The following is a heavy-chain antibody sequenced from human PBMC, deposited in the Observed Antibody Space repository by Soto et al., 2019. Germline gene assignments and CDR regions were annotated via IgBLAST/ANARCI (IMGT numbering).Heavy chain of an antibody. J-gene: IGHJ5*02. CDR3: ARDLRYFDWPPPGDWFDP. CDR1: GYTFPSYG. Sequence: ASVKVSCKASGYTFPSYGISWVRQAPGQGLEWMGWISAYNGNTNYAQKLQGRVTMTTDTSTSTAYMELRSLRSDDTAVYYCARDLRYFDWPPPGDWFDPWGQGTLVTVSS. CDR2: ISAYNGNT. V-gene: IGHV1-18*01. D-gene: IGHD3-9*01.